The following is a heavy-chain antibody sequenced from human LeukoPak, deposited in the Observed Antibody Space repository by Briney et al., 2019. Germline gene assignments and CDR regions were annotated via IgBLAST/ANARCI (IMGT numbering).Heavy chain of an antibody. Sequence: GGSLRLSCAASGFTVSSNYMSWVRQAPGKGLEWVSVIYSGGSTYYADSVKGRFTISRDNSKNTLYLQMNSLRAEDTAVYYCARHKIAGTATSYYYYGMDGWVQGNTVTGSS. V-gene: IGHV3-53*01. CDR2: IYSGGST. CDR3: ARHKIAGTATSYYYYGMDG. CDR1: GFTVSSNY. D-gene: IGHD1-1*01. J-gene: IGHJ6*02.